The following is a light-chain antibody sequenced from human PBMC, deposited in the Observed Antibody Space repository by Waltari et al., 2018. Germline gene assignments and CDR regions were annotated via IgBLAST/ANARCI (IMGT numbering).Light chain of an antibody. J-gene: IGKJ1*01. CDR2: WAS. V-gene: IGKV4-1*01. CDR3: QQYYNSPPT. Sequence: DIEMTQSPDSLAVSLGERATIFCRSSQSIIHSSNNQNYLAWYQQKPGHSPKLLRFWASTRESGVPDRFSGSGSGTDFTLTISSLQAEDAAVYFCQQYYNSPPTFGQGTKVEI. CDR1: QSIIHSSNNQNY.